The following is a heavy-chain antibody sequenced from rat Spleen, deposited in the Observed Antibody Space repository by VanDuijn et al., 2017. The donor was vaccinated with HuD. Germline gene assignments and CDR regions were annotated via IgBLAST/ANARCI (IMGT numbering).Heavy chain of an antibody. CDR2: ISYDDRST. V-gene: IGHV5-29*01. D-gene: IGHD1-9*01. CDR3: ARRHYGYNSYFDY. Sequence: EVQLVESDGGLVQPGRSLKLSCAASGFTFSDFYMAWVRQAPTKGLEWVATISYDDRSTYYRDSVKGRFTISRDNAKSTLYLQMDSLRSEHTATYYCARRHYGYNSYFDYWGQGVMVTVSS. CDR1: GFTFSDFY. J-gene: IGHJ2*01.